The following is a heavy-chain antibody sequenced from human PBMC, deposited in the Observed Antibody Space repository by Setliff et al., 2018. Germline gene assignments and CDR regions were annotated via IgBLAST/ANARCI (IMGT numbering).Heavy chain of an antibody. V-gene: IGHV3-7*01. CDR1: GFIFNNFW. Sequence: GGSLRLSCSASGFIFNNFWMSWVRQAPGKGLEWVANINQRESAKLYVDSVKGRFTISRDNAENLLYLQMNSLRAEDTAVYYCARLQFYSSGWYRDDYWGQGTLVTVSS. D-gene: IGHD6-19*01. CDR2: INQRESAK. J-gene: IGHJ4*02. CDR3: ARLQFYSSGWYRDDY.